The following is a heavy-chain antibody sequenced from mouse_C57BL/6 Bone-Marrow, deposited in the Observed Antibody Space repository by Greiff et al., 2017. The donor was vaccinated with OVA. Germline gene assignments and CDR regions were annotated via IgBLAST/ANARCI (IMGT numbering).Heavy chain of an antibody. Sequence: EVKLQESGAELVRPGSSVQMSCKTSGYTFTSYGINWVKQRPGQGLEWIGYIYIGNVYTEYNEKFNGKATLTSDTSSSTAYMQLSSLTSEDSAIYFCARSCYYYGSSPLAYWGQGTLVTVSA. CDR2: IYIGNVYT. CDR3: ARSCYYYGSSPLAY. J-gene: IGHJ3*01. CDR1: GYTFTSYG. V-gene: IGHV1-58*01. D-gene: IGHD1-1*01.